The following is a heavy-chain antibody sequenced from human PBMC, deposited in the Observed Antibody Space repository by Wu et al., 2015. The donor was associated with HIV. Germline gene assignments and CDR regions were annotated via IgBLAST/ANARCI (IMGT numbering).Heavy chain of an antibody. CDR1: GYTLTESS. J-gene: IGHJ4*02. Sequence: QVQLVQSGAEVKKPGAPVKVSCKVSGYTLTESSIHWVRQTPGKGLEWMGGFDPEDDETTYAQSFQGRLTMTEDTSTDTAYMELSSLSSDDTAVYYCARDAAPITTEFDYWGQGTLITVSS. D-gene: IGHD4-11*01. CDR3: ARDAAPITTEFDY. V-gene: IGHV1-24*01. CDR2: FDPEDDET.